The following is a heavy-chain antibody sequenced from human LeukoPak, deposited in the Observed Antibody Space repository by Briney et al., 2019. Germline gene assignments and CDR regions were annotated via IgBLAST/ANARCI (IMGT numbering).Heavy chain of an antibody. CDR1: GGSISSYY. Sequence: SETLSLTCTVSGGSISSYYWSWIRQPPGKGLEWIGYIYYSGSTNYNPSLKSRVTISVDTSKNQFSLKLTSVTAADTAVYYCATRRVRVDSSGWQAFDIWGQGTMVTVSS. CDR2: IYYSGST. J-gene: IGHJ3*02. V-gene: IGHV4-59*01. D-gene: IGHD6-19*01. CDR3: ATRRVRVDSSGWQAFDI.